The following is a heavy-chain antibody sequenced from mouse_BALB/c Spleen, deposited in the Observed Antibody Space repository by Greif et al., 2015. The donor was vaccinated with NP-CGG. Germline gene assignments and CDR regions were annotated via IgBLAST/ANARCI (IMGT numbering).Heavy chain of an antibody. V-gene: IGHV1S41*01. J-gene: IGHJ2*01. CDR3: ARSGYSSGYGFVY. D-gene: IGHD3-1*01. CDR1: GYTFTSYW. CDR2: IAPGSGST. Sequence: DLVKPGASVKLSCKASGYTFTSYWINWIKQRPGQGLEWIGRIAPGSGSTYYNEMFKGKATLTVDTSSSTAYIQLSSLSSEDSAVYFCARSGYSSGYGFVYWGQGTTLTVSS.